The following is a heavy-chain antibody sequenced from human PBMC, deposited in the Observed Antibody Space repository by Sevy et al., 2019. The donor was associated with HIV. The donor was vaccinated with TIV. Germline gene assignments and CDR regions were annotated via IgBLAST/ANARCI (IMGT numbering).Heavy chain of an antibody. CDR1: GYTFSSYG. CDR3: ARARITVTTLNWFDP. Sequence: ASVKVSCKASGYTFSSYGITWVRQAPGQGLEWMGWISAYNGNTNYAQKLQGRVTLTTDTSTNTAYMELRSLRSDDTAVYYCARARITVTTLNWFDPWGQGTLVTVPS. D-gene: IGHD4-17*01. V-gene: IGHV1-18*01. J-gene: IGHJ5*02. CDR2: ISAYNGNT.